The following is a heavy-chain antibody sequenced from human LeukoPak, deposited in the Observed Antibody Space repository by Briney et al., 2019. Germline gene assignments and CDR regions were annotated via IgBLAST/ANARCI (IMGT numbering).Heavy chain of an antibody. J-gene: IGHJ3*02. V-gene: IGHV4-39*07. CDR3: ARSSSYYDYVWGVGDAFDI. CDR1: GGSISSSSYY. Sequence: SETLSLTCTVSGGSISSSSYYWGWIRQPPGKGLEWIGSIYYSGSTYYNPSLKSRVTISVDTSKNQFSLKLSSVTAADTAVYYCARSSSYYDYVWGVGDAFDIWGQGTMVTVSS. CDR2: IYYSGST. D-gene: IGHD3-16*01.